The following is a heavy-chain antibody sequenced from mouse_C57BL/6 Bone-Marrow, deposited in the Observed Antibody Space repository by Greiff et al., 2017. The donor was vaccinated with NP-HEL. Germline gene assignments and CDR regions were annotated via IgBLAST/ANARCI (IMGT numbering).Heavy chain of an antibody. CDR3: AEPRCWAWCFDV. CDR1: GYTFTSYW. J-gene: IGHJ1*03. Sequence: VQLQQSGAELANPGASVKLSCKASGYTFTSYWMHWVKQRPGQGLEWIGYINPSSGDTKYTQKFKDKATLTADKSSSTAYMQLSSLTSEDSAVYDCAEPRCWAWCFDVWGTGTTVTVSS. V-gene: IGHV1-7*01. D-gene: IGHD4-1*01. CDR2: INPSSGDT.